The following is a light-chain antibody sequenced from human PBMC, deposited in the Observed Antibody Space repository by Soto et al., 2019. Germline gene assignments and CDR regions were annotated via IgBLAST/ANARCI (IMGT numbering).Light chain of an antibody. V-gene: IGKV3-20*01. CDR2: GAS. J-gene: IGKJ5*01. Sequence: EIVLTQSPGTLSLSPGERATLSCRASQSISSTSLAWYRQKPGQAPRLLIYGASDRATGIPDRFSGSGSATDFTLTISRLEPEDFVVYYCQQYGSSPPITFGQGTRLEIK. CDR3: QQYGSSPPIT. CDR1: QSISSTS.